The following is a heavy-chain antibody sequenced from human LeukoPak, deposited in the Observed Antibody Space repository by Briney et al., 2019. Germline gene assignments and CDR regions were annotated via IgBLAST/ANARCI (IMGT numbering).Heavy chain of an antibody. V-gene: IGHV4-59*08. CDR2: IYYSGST. J-gene: IGHJ4*02. Sequence: SETLSLTCTVSGFSISSNYYWSWIGQPPGKGLEWIGYIYYSGSTNYNPSLKSRVTISVDTSKNQFSLKLSSVTAADTAVYYCARHNLPSSSWPPYYMGLFDYWGQGTLVTVSS. D-gene: IGHD6-13*01. CDR1: GFSISSNYY. CDR3: ARHNLPSSSWPPYYMGLFDY.